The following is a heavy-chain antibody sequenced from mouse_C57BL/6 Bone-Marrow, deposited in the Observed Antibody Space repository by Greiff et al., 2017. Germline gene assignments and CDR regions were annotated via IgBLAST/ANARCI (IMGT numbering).Heavy chain of an antibody. D-gene: IGHD2-3*01. V-gene: IGHV5-4*01. Sequence: EVQRVESGGGLVKPGGSLKLSCAASGFTFSSYAMSWVRQTPEKRLEWVATISDGGSYTYYPDNVKGRFTISRDNAKNNLDLQMSHLKSEDTAMYYCARDVPIYDGYYTWFAYWGQGTLVTVSA. CDR3: ARDVPIYDGYYTWFAY. CDR2: ISDGGSYT. CDR1: GFTFSSYA. J-gene: IGHJ3*01.